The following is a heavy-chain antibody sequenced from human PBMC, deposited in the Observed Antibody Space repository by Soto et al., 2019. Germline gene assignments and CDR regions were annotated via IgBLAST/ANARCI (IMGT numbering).Heavy chain of an antibody. D-gene: IGHD2-15*01. Sequence: QVQLVQSGAEVKKPGSSVKVSCKASGGTFSSYAISWVRQAPGQGLEWMGGIIPIFGTANYAQKFQGRVTITADKSKSTAYMELSSLRSEDTAVYYCARGELCPYWCGGSCYPDYLGQGTLVTVSS. CDR1: GGTFSSYA. CDR3: ARGELCPYWCGGSCYPDY. CDR2: IIPIFGTA. J-gene: IGHJ4*02. V-gene: IGHV1-69*06.